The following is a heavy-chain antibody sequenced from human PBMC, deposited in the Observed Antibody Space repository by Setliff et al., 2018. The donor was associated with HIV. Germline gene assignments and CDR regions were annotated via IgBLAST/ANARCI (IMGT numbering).Heavy chain of an antibody. J-gene: IGHJ4*02. Sequence: PSETLSLTCTVSDSGTYYWSWSRQPAGKGLEWIGRVSSRGDTNYNPSLKSRVTMSVDTSKNQFSLKLTSVTASDTAVYYCASAAAGNTGPFDLWGQGSPVTVSS. V-gene: IGHV4-4*07. CDR2: VSSRGDT. CDR3: ASAAAGNTGPFDL. CDR1: DSGTYY. D-gene: IGHD4-17*01.